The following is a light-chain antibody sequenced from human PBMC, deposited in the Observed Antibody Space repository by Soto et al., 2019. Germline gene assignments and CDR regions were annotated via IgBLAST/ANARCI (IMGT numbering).Light chain of an antibody. CDR3: PQYGSSTET. CDR2: GAS. Sequence: EIVLTQSPATLSLSPGIRATLSCRASQNISNYLIWYQQKPGQAPRLLIYGASSRATGIPDRFSGSGAGTDCTRTISRLEPADVEVDDCPQYGSSTETFGQGTKVDIK. CDR1: QNISNY. J-gene: IGKJ1*01. V-gene: IGKV3-20*01.